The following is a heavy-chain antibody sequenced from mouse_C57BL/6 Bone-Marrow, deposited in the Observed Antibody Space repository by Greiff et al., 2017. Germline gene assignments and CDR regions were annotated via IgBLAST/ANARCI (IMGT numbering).Heavy chain of an antibody. Sequence: EVMLVASGGGLVQPGGSLKLSCAASGFTFSDYGMAWVRQAPRKGPAWVAFISNLAYSIYYADTVTGRFTISIANAKNTLYLEMSSLRSEDTAMYYCARYGYAMDYWGQGTSVTVSS. J-gene: IGHJ4*01. CDR1: GFTFSDYG. CDR3: ARYGYAMDY. V-gene: IGHV5-15*01. D-gene: IGHD1-1*02. CDR2: ISNLAYSI.